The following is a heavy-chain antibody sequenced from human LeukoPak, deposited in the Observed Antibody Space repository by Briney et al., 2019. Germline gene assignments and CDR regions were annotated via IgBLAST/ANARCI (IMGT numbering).Heavy chain of an antibody. J-gene: IGHJ4*02. CDR2: SSGSSGAI. CDR1: GFTVSSNY. Sequence: GGSLRLSCAASGFTVSSNYMSWVRQAPGKGLEWVSCSSGSSGAISYADSVKGRFTISRDTSKNTLYLQMNSLRPEDTALYFCAIGADYCFPNWGQGTLVTVSS. D-gene: IGHD2/OR15-2a*01. CDR3: AIGADYCFPN. V-gene: IGHV3-48*01.